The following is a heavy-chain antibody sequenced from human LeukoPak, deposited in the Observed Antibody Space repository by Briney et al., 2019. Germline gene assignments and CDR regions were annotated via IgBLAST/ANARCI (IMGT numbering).Heavy chain of an antibody. CDR1: GGSVSSGSYY. V-gene: IGHV4-39*07. CDR2: INHSGST. J-gene: IGHJ4*02. D-gene: IGHD3-3*01. CDR3: RSGYYTGRDY. Sequence: SETLSLTCTVSGGSVSSGSYYWSWIRQPPGKGLEWIGEINHSGSTNYNPSLKSRVTISVDTSKNQFSLKLSSVTAADTAVYYCRSGYYTGRDYWGQGTLVTVSS.